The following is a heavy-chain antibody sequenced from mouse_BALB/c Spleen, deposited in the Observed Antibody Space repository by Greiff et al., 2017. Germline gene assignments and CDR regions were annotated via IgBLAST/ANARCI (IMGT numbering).Heavy chain of an antibody. D-gene: IGHD4-1*01. CDR3: ARSPPLGLAWFAY. J-gene: IGHJ3*01. CDR2: INSNGGST. V-gene: IGHV5-6-2*01. Sequence: VQLKESGGGLVKLGGSLKLSCAASGFTFSSYYMSWVRQTPEKRLELVAAINSNGGSTYYPDTVKGRFTISRDNAKNTLYLQMSSLKSEDTALYYCARSPPLGLAWFAYWGQGTLVTVSA. CDR1: GFTFSSYY.